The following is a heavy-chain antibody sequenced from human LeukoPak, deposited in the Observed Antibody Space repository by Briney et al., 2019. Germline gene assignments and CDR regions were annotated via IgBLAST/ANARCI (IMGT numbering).Heavy chain of an antibody. J-gene: IGHJ5*02. CDR1: GGSFSGYY. Sequence: SETLSLTCAVYGGSFSGYYWSWIRQPPGKGLEWIGEINHSGSTNYNPPLKSRVTISVDTSKNQFSLKLSSATAADTAVYYCASFMTNRDWFDPWGQGTLVTVSS. V-gene: IGHV4-34*01. CDR3: ASFMTNRDWFDP. CDR2: INHSGST.